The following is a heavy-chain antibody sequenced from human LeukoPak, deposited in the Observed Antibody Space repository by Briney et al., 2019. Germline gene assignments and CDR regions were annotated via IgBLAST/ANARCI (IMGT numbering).Heavy chain of an antibody. Sequence: ASVKVSCKASGYTFTCYGIIWVRQARGQGLEWMGWISPYNGNTNYAQKFQGRVTMTTDTSTTTTYMELRSLRSDDTAVYYCARDLDSGGTTFRALNYWGQGTLVTVSS. CDR2: ISPYNGNT. CDR3: ARDLDSGGTTFRALNY. J-gene: IGHJ4*02. CDR1: GYTFTCYG. D-gene: IGHD1-14*01. V-gene: IGHV1-18*04.